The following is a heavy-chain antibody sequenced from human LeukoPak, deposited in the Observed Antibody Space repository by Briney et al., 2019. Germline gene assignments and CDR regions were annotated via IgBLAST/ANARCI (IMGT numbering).Heavy chain of an antibody. CDR3: AREMGCSGGSCYAAFDI. CDR2: FTPYNGNT. V-gene: IGHV1-18*01. J-gene: IGHJ3*02. D-gene: IGHD2-15*01. Sequence: ASVKVSCKASGYTFTSYGISWGDRPLEQGLGWLGGFTPYNGNTNYAQKLQGRVTMTTDTSTSTAYMELRSLRSDDTAVYYCAREMGCSGGSCYAAFDIWGQGTMVTVSS. CDR1: GYTFTSYG.